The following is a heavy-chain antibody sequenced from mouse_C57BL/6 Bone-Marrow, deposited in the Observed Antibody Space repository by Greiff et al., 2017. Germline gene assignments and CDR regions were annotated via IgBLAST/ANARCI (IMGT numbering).Heavy chain of an antibody. Sequence: QVQLQQPGAELVRPGTSVKLSCKASGYTFTSYWMHWVKQRPGQGLEWIGEILPGSGSTNYNEKFKGKATFTADTSSNTAYMQLSSLTTEDSAIYYCARWGYAMDYWGQGTSVTVSS. J-gene: IGHJ4*01. CDR3: ARWGYAMDY. V-gene: IGHV1-9*01. CDR2: ILPGSGST. CDR1: GYTFTSYW.